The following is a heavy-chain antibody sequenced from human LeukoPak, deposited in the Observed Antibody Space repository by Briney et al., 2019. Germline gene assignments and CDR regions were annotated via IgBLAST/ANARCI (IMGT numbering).Heavy chain of an antibody. V-gene: IGHV4-39*01. J-gene: IGHJ6*03. Sequence: SETLSLTCTVSGGSISSSSYYWGWIRQPPGKGLEWIGSIYYSGSTYYNPSLKSRVTISVDTSKNQFSLKLSSVTAADTAVYYCASGVDYYGSGSYYPYYYYYYYMDVWGKGTTVTVSS. CDR1: GGSISSSSYY. CDR2: IYYSGST. CDR3: ASGVDYYGSGSYYPYYYYYYYMDV. D-gene: IGHD3-10*01.